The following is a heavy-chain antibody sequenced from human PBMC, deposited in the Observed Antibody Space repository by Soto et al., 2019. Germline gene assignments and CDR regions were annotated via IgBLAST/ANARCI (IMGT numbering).Heavy chain of an antibody. CDR1: GFTFSSYW. CDR2: IKQDGSEK. V-gene: IGHV3-7*01. Sequence: GGSLRLSCAASGFTFSSYWMSWVRQAPGKGLEWVANIKQDGSEKYYVDSVKGRFTISRDNAKNSLYLQMNSLRAEDTAVYYWARDRVVVVPAASGDYYYYYYMDVWGKGTTVTVSS. D-gene: IGHD2-2*01. J-gene: IGHJ6*03. CDR3: ARDRVVVVPAASGDYYYYYYMDV.